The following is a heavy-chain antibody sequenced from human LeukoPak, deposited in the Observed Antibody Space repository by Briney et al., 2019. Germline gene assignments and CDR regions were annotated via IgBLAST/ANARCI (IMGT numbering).Heavy chain of an antibody. CDR1: GFTFSSYY. V-gene: IGHV3-33*01. J-gene: IGHJ4*02. Sequence: GRSLRLSCAASGFTFSSYYMHWVRQAPGKCLEWVAVVHNDGDTKYFGDSVKGRFTISRDNSKNTLYLQMNSLRAEDTAVYYCAPGTGYYYDRWGQGTLVTVAS. CDR2: VHNDGDTK. D-gene: IGHD3-9*01. CDR3: APGTGYYYDR.